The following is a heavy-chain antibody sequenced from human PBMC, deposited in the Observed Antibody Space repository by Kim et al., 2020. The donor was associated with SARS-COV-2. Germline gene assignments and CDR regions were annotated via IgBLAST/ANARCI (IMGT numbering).Heavy chain of an antibody. CDR2: IYHSGGS. CDR3: AIDKGGAGTARNWYYP. D-gene: IGHD6-19*01. Sequence: SETLSLTCAVSGGSISSSNCWWCCLQPPGGGVVGWVGIYHSGGSNYNHSLKRRGTISVDKSKNKLLLKLITLMAADTAVDYCAIDKGGAGTARNWYYPRG. J-gene: IGHJ5*02. CDR1: GGSISSSNC. V-gene: IGHV4-4*02.